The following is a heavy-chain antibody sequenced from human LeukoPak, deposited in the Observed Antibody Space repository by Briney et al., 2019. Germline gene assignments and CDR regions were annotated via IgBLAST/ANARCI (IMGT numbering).Heavy chain of an antibody. J-gene: IGHJ4*02. CDR1: GFTFSSYA. D-gene: IGHD6-13*01. Sequence: GGSLRLSCAASGFTFSSYAMSWVRQAPGKGLEWVSAISGSGGSTYYADSVEGRFTISRDNSKNTLYLQMNSLRAEDTAVYYCAKDLVRQQTSYDYWGQGTLVTVSS. CDR2: ISGSGGST. CDR3: AKDLVRQQTSYDY. V-gene: IGHV3-23*01.